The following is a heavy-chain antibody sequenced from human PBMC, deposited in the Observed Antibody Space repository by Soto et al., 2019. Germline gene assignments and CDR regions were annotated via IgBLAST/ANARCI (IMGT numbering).Heavy chain of an antibody. Sequence: PSETLSLTCIVSGRSVINYSWSWIRQPAGKGLEWIGRIHITGSTSYNPSLKSRVTMSLDTSKNQFSLRLNSVTAADTAVYYCARDDYYNTNSWFDPWGQGTLVTVSS. CDR2: IHITGST. CDR3: ARDDYYNTNSWFDP. CDR1: GRSVINYS. D-gene: IGHD3-10*01. V-gene: IGHV4-4*07. J-gene: IGHJ5*02.